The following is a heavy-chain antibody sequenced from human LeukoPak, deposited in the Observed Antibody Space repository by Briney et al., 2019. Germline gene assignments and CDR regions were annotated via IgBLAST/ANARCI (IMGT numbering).Heavy chain of an antibody. CDR3: ARVRKGGSYRPFDI. Sequence: ASVKVSCKASGYTFTGYYMHWVRQAPGQGLEWIGWINPNSGGTNYAQKFQGRVTMTRDTSISTAYMELSRLRSDDTAVYYCARVRKGGSYRPFDIWGQGTMVTVSS. CDR1: GYTFTGYY. CDR2: INPNSGGT. J-gene: IGHJ3*02. D-gene: IGHD1-26*01. V-gene: IGHV1-2*02.